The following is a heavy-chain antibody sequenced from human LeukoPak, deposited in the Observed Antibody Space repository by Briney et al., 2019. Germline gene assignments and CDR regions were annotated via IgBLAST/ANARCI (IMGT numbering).Heavy chain of an antibody. D-gene: IGHD3-10*01. CDR1: GFIFSSAW. J-gene: IGHJ6*02. Sequence: GGSLRLSCAASGFIFSSAWMTWVRQAPGKGPEWVANIRHDGSEKNYVDSVKGRFTISRDNAKNSLYLQMNSLRAEDTAIYYCARELLWFGGGVDVWGQGTTVTVSS. CDR3: ARELLWFGGGVDV. CDR2: IRHDGSEK. V-gene: IGHV3-7*01.